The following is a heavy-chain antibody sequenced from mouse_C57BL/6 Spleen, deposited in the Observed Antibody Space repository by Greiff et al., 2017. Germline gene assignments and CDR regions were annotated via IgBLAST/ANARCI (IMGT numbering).Heavy chain of an antibody. V-gene: IGHV1-15*01. CDR2: IDPETGGT. CDR1: GYTFTDYE. J-gene: IGHJ3*01. CDR3: TRTLITTVVPPFAY. Sequence: VQLQQSGAELVRPGASVTLSCKASGYTFTDYEMHWVKQTPVHGLEWIGAIDPETGGTAYNQKFKGKAILTADKSSSTAYMELRSLTSEDFAVYYCTRTLITTVVPPFAYWGQGTLVTVSA. D-gene: IGHD1-1*01.